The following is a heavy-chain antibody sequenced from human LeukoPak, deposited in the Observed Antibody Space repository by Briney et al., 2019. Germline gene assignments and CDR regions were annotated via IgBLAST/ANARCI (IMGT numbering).Heavy chain of an antibody. V-gene: IGHV3-21*01. D-gene: IGHD6-13*01. Sequence: GGSLRLSCAASGFTFSSYSMNWARQAPGKGLEWVSSISSSSSYIYYADSVKGRFTISRDNAKNSLYLQMNSLRAEDTAVYYCARNGVGSSWLNHYYGMDVWGQGTTVTASS. CDR1: GFTFSSYS. CDR3: ARNGVGSSWLNHYYGMDV. J-gene: IGHJ6*02. CDR2: ISSSSSYI.